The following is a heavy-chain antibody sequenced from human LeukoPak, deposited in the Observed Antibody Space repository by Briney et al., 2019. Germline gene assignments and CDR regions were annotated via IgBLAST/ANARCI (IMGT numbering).Heavy chain of an antibody. CDR2: INTIGRRT. D-gene: IGHD3-10*02. CDR3: ANVPLNNYYLNYMDV. J-gene: IGHJ6*03. CDR1: GFTFSSFA. V-gene: IGHV3-23*01. Sequence: GGSLRLSCVSSGFTFSSFAMSWVRQAPGKGLEWVSSINTIGRRTYYADSVKGRFTISRDNSKNTLSLQMSSLRADDTAVYYCANVPLNNYYLNYMDVWGNGTTVTVS.